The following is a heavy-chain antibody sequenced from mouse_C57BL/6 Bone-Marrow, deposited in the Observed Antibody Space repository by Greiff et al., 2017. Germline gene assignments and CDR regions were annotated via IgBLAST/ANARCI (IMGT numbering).Heavy chain of an antibody. D-gene: IGHD1-1*01. V-gene: IGHV1-64*01. CDR1: GYTFTSYW. CDR2: IHPNSGST. Sequence: QVQLQQPGAELVKPGASVKLSCKASGYTFTSYWMHWVKQRPGQGLEWIGMIHPNSGSTNYNEKFKSKATLTVDKSSSTAYMQLSSLTSEDSAVYYCAREDTTVVSDYWGRGTALTVSS. J-gene: IGHJ2*01. CDR3: AREDTTVVSDY.